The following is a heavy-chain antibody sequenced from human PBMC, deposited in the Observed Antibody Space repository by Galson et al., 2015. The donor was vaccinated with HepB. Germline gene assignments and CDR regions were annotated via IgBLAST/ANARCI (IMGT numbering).Heavy chain of an antibody. V-gene: IGHV6-1*01. CDR2: TYYRSKWYN. J-gene: IGHJ5*02. CDR1: GDSVSSNSAA. D-gene: IGHD7-27*01. Sequence: CAISGDSVSSNSAAWNGIRQSPSRGLEWLGRTYYRSKWYNDYAVSVKSRITINPDTSKNQFSLQLNSVTPEDTAVYYCARGPANWGSKWFDPWGQGTLVTVSS. CDR3: ARGPANWGSKWFDP.